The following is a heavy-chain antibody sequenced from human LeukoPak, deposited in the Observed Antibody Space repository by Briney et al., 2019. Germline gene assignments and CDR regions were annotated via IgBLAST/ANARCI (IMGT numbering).Heavy chain of an antibody. J-gene: IGHJ4*02. D-gene: IGHD5-18*01. CDR2: IYSGGST. CDR3: ARERYSYGYGY. V-gene: IGHV3-53*01. CDR1: GFTVSSNY. Sequence: PGGSLRLSCAASGFTVSSNYMSWVRQAPGKGLEWVSVIYSGGSTYYADSVKGRFTISRDNSKNTLYLQMNSLRAEDTAVYYCARERYSYGYGYWGQGTLVTVSS.